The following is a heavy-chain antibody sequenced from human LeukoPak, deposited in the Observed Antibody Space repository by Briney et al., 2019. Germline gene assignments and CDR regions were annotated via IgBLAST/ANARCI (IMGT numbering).Heavy chain of an antibody. CDR2: IYYSGST. CDR1: SGSISSYY. CDR3: ARSDGYCSSTSCYNVGAFDI. D-gene: IGHD2-2*02. Sequence: SETLSLTCTVSSGSISSYYWSWIRQPPGKGLEWIGYIYYSGSTNYNTSLESRVTISVDTSKNQFSLKLSSVTAADTAVYYCARSDGYCSSTSCYNVGAFDIWGQGTMVTVSS. J-gene: IGHJ3*02. V-gene: IGHV4-59*01.